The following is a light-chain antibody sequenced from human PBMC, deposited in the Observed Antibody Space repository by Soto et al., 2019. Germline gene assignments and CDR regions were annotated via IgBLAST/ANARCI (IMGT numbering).Light chain of an antibody. V-gene: IGKV3-20*01. J-gene: IGKJ5*01. CDR2: DTS. CDR1: QTFSSSY. CDR3: QQYGTSPIT. Sequence: EIVLTQSPGTLSLSPRERATLSCRANQTFSSSYLAWYQQKGGQAPRLLMHDTSTRATGIPDRFSGSGSGTDFTLTISRLEPEDCAVYYCQQYGTSPITFGQGTRLEIK.